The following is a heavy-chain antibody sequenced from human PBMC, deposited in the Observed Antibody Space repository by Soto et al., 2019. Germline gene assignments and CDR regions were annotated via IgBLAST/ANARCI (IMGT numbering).Heavy chain of an antibody. CDR3: AREARSGSYYYYYYYGMDV. J-gene: IGHJ6*02. D-gene: IGHD3-10*01. CDR2: ISSSGSTI. Sequence: QVQLVESGGGLVKPGGSLRLSCAASGFTFSDYYMSWIRQAPGKGLEWVSYISSSGSTIYYADSVKGRFTISRDNAKNSLYLQMNSLREEDTAVYYGAREARSGSYYYYYYYGMDVWGQGTTVTVSS. CDR1: GFTFSDYY. V-gene: IGHV3-11*01.